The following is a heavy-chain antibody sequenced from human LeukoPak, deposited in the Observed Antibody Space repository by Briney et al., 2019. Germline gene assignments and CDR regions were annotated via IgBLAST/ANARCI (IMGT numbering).Heavy chain of an antibody. V-gene: IGHV3-23*01. D-gene: IGHD5-18*01. CDR2: ITFSSSST. J-gene: IGHJ4*02. CDR1: GFTFSSNA. CDR3: AKIQLWLQPFDY. Sequence: GGSLRLSCVASGFTFSSNAMSWVRQAPGMGPDWVSSITFSSSSTDYADSVKGRFTISRDNSKNTLYLQMNSLRAEDTAVYYCAKIQLWLQPFDYWGQGTLVTVSS.